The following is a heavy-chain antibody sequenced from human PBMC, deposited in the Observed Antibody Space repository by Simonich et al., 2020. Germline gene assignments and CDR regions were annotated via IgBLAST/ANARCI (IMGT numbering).Heavy chain of an antibody. D-gene: IGHD6-13*01. Sequence: QVQLVQSGAEVKKPGASVKVSCKASGYTFTGYYMHWVRQAPGQGLEGMGWNNPNSGGTNYAQEFQGRVTRTRDTAISTAYMELSRLRSDATAVYYCARDSYSSWYFDLWGRGTLVTVSS. V-gene: IGHV1-2*02. J-gene: IGHJ2*01. CDR1: GYTFTGYY. CDR3: ARDSYSSWYFDL. CDR2: NNPNSGGT.